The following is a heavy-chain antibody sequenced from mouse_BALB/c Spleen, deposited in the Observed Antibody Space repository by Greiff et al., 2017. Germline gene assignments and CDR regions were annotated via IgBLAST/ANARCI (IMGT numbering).Heavy chain of an antibody. CDR2: INPYNGDT. D-gene: IGHD2-2*01. CDR3: GKDGYYGNDVGAMDY. Sequence: EVQRVESGPELVKPGASVKISCKASGYSFTGYFMNWVKQSHGKSLEWIGRINPYNGDTFYNQKFKGKATLTVDKSSSTAHMELLSLTSEDSAVYYCGKDGYYGNDVGAMDYWGQGTSVTVSS. J-gene: IGHJ4*01. V-gene: IGHV1-37*01. CDR1: GYSFTGYF.